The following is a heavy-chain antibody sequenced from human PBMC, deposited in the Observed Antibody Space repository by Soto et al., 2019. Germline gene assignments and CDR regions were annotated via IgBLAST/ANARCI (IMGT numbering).Heavy chain of an antibody. D-gene: IGHD6-19*01. J-gene: IGHJ4*02. CDR3: ARDRTRIAVAGRGGYFDY. CDR1: GGSISSSSYY. Sequence: PSEPLSLTCTVSGGSISSSSYYWGWIRQPPGKGLEWIGSIYYSGSTNYNPSLKSRVTISVDTSKNQFSLKLSSVTAADTAVYYCARDRTRIAVAGRGGYFDYWGQGTLVTVSS. V-gene: IGHV4-39*07. CDR2: IYYSGST.